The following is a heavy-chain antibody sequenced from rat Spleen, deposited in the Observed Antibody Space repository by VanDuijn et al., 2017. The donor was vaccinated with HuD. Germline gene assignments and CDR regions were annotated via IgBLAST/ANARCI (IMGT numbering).Heavy chain of an antibody. V-gene: IGHV5-25*01. CDR1: GFTFSDYY. Sequence: EVQLVESDGGLVQPGRSLELSCAASGFTFSDYYMAWVRQAPTKGLEWVASISYGDSNTYYRDAGKGRFNIPRINAQSTLSLQMDSLRSEDTATYYCAREIRHYFDYWGQGILVTVSS. CDR2: ISYGDSNT. CDR3: AREIRHYFDY. J-gene: IGHJ2*01.